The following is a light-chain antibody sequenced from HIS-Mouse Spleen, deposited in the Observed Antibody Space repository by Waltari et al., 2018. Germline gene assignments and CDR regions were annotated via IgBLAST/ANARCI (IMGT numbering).Light chain of an antibody. CDR2: GAS. CDR3: QQYGSSPRT. Sequence: EIVLTQPPGTLSLSPGERATLSCRASQSVSSSYLAWYQQKPGQAPRLLIYGASSRATGIPVRFSGSGSGTDFTLTISRLEPEDFAVYYCQQYGSSPRTFGQGTKVEIK. V-gene: IGKV3-20*01. CDR1: QSVSSSY. J-gene: IGKJ1*01.